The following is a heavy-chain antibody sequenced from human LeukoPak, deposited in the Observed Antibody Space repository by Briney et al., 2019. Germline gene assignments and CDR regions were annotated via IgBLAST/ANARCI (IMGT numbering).Heavy chain of an antibody. Sequence: SETLSLTCSVSDDSITMYYWSWIRQPPGKGLEWIGEINHSGSTNYNPSLKSRVTISVDTSKNQFSLKLSSVTAADTAVYYCARGYYDFWSGYFSDYYYYMDVWGKGTTVTVSS. V-gene: IGHV4-34*01. CDR2: INHSGST. CDR1: DDSITMYY. CDR3: ARGYYDFWSGYFSDYYYYMDV. J-gene: IGHJ6*03. D-gene: IGHD3-3*01.